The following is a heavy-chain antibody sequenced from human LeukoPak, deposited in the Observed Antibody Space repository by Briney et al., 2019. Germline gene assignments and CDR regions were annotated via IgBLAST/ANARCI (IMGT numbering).Heavy chain of an antibody. D-gene: IGHD4-23*01. J-gene: IGHJ5*02. CDR1: GFTLSNAW. V-gene: IGHV3-15*01. Sequence: GGSLRLSCAASGFTLSNAWMSWVRQAPGKGLEWVGRIKSKTDGGTTDYAAPVKGRFTISRDDSKNTLFLQMNSLKTEDTALYYCTILYGGTALNWFDPWGPGTLVIVSS. CDR3: TILYGGTALNWFDP. CDR2: IKSKTDGGTT.